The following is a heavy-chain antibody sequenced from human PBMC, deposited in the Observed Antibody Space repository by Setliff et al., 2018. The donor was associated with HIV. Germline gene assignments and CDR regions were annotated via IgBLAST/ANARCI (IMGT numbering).Heavy chain of an antibody. D-gene: IGHD6-13*01. V-gene: IGHV4-61*10. CDR3: ASSQQQLNPPDS. CDR2: IYSSGST. CDR1: GSSTNSGYS. Sequence: SETLSLTCDVSGSSTNSGYSWGWVRQPAGKGLEWIGQIYSSGSTKYNPSLKSRVTISVDTSKNQFSLKLSSVTAADTAVYYCASSQQQLNPPDSWGQGTLVTVSS. J-gene: IGHJ5*01.